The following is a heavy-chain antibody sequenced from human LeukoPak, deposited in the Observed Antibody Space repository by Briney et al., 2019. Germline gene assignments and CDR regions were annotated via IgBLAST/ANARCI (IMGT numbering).Heavy chain of an antibody. CDR3: ASGETRGYSSGWYHYY. V-gene: IGHV4-59*08. Sequence: SETLSLTCTVSGGSISSYYWSWIRQPPGKGLEWIGSIYHSGSTYYNPSLKSRVTISVDTSKNQFSLKLSSVTAADTAVYYCASGETRGYSSGWYHYYWGQGILVTVSS. J-gene: IGHJ4*02. D-gene: IGHD6-19*01. CDR1: GGSISSYY. CDR2: IYHSGST.